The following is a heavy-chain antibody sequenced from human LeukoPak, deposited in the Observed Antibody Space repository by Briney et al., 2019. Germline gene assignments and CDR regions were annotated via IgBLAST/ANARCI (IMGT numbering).Heavy chain of an antibody. D-gene: IGHD3-9*01. Sequence: GGSLRLSCAASGFTFASYSMNWVRQAPEKGLEWVSSISGDSTYIYNAGSVKGRFTISRDNAQASLYLQMNSLRAEDTAVYYRARSDSLTPGDVWGKGTTVTVSS. CDR3: ARSDSLTPGDV. CDR2: ISGDSTYI. CDR1: GFTFASYS. J-gene: IGHJ6*04. V-gene: IGHV3-21*01.